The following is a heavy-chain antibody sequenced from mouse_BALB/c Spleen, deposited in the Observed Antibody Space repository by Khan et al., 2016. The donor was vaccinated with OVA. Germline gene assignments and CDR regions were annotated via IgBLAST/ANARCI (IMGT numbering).Heavy chain of an antibody. CDR3: ARAYYRYDGYYAMDY. V-gene: IGHV2-6-4*01. J-gene: IGHJ4*01. CDR2: IWGGGGT. CDR1: GFSLSRYN. D-gene: IGHD2-14*01. Sequence: QVQLKQSGPGLVAPSQSLSIICTVSGFSLSRYNIHWVRQPPGKGLEWLGMIWGGGGTDYNSTLKSRLNISKDNSKSQVFLKMNSLQTDDTAIYYCARAYYRYDGYYAMDYWGQGTSVTVSS.